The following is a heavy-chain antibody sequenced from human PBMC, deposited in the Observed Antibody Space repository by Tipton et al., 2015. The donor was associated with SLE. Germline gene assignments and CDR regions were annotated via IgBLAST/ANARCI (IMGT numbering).Heavy chain of an antibody. CDR3: AKTLQGLGYCSGGSCYDALDI. J-gene: IGHJ3*02. CDR1: GFTFSSYA. V-gene: IGHV3-23*01. D-gene: IGHD2-15*01. CDR2: ISGSGGST. Sequence: SLRLSCAASGFTFSSYAMSWVRQAPGKGLEWVSAISGSGGSTYYADSVKGRFTISRDNSKNTLYLQMNSLRAEVTAVYYCAKTLQGLGYCSGGSCYDALDIWGQGTMVTVSS.